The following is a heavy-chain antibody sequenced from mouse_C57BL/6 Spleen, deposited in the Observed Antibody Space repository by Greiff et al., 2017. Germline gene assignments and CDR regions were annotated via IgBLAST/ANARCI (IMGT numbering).Heavy chain of an antibody. J-gene: IGHJ1*03. CDR2: IWGDGRK. CDR3: AKVSSYWYFDG. CDR1: GFSLTSYG. Sequence: VQGVESGPGLVAPSQSLSITCTVSGFSLTSYGVSWVRQPPGKGLEWLGVIWGDGRKNYYSALISRLSTSKDNYKSQVFLKLNSLQTDDTATYYCAKVSSYWYFDGWGTGTTVTVAS. V-gene: IGHV2-3*01. D-gene: IGHD1-1*01.